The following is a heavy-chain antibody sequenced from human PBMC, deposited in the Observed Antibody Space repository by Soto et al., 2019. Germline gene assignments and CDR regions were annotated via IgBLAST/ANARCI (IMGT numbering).Heavy chain of an antibody. V-gene: IGHV3-30-3*01. CDR2: ILYDGSNK. J-gene: IGHJ4*02. Sequence: GGSLRLSCAASGFTLSSYTMHWVRQAPGKGLEWVAVILYDGSNKYYADSVKGRFTISRDKSKNTLYLQMNSLRADDTAVYYCARGLYGSGSSYYFDYWGQGTLVTVSS. CDR1: GFTLSSYT. CDR3: ARGLYGSGSSYYFDY. D-gene: IGHD3-10*01.